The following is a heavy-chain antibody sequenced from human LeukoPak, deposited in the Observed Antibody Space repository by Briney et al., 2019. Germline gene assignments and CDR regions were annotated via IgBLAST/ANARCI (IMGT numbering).Heavy chain of an antibody. CDR3: ARDGSGSSLDY. J-gene: IGHJ4*02. Sequence: PGRSLRLSCAASGFTFSSYAMHWVRQAPGKGLEWVAVISYDGSNKYYADSVKGRFTISRDNSKNTLYLQMNSLRAEDTAVYYCARDGSGSSLDYWGQGTLVTVFS. D-gene: IGHD1-26*01. CDR2: ISYDGSNK. CDR1: GFTFSSYA. V-gene: IGHV3-30-3*01.